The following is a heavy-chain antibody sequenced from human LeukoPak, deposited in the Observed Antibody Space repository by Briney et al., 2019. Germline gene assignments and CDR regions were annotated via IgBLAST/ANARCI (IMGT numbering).Heavy chain of an antibody. CDR1: GFTFSSYS. V-gene: IGHV3-21*01. CDR2: ISSSSSYI. J-gene: IGHJ6*02. Sequence: GGSLRHSCSASGFTFSSYSMNWVRQATGKGLECVSSISSSSSYIYNADSVKGRFTISRADPKHSLYLQLNSLRGEDPAVSYCASVSTVTNPFSYYGMDVWGQGTTVAVSS. D-gene: IGHD4-17*01. CDR3: ASVSTVTNPFSYYGMDV.